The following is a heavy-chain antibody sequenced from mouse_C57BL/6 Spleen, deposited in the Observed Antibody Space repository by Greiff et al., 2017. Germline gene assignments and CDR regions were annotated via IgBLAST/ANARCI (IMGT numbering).Heavy chain of an antibody. V-gene: IGHV5-4*03. CDR2: ISDGGSYT. CDR1: GFTFSSYA. D-gene: IGHD2-5*01. CDR3: ARADSNYDAMDY. J-gene: IGHJ4*01. Sequence: DVKLVESGGGLVKPGGSLKLSCAASGFTFSSYAMSWVRQTPEKRLEWVATISDGGSYTYYPDNVKGRFTISRDNAKNNLYLQMSHLKSEDTAMYYCARADSNYDAMDYWGQGTSVTVSS.